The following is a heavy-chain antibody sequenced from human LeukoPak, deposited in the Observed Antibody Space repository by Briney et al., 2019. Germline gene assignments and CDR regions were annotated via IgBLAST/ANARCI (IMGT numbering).Heavy chain of an antibody. CDR1: GFTFRSYE. V-gene: IGHV3-48*03. J-gene: IGHJ3*02. Sequence: GGSLRLSCAASGFTFRSYEMNWVRQAPGKGLEWVSYISSSGSTIYYADSVKGRFTISRDNGKNSLYLQMNSLRAEDTAVYYCASQLGDASDIWGQGTMVTVSS. CDR2: ISSSGSTI. D-gene: IGHD6-13*01. CDR3: ASQLGDASDI.